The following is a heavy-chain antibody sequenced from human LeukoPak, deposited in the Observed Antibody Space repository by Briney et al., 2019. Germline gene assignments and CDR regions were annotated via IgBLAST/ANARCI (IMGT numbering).Heavy chain of an antibody. Sequence: GGSLRLSCAASGFTFSSYAMHWVRQAPGKGLEWVAVISYDGSNKYYADSVKGRFTISRDNSKNTLYLQMNSLRAEDTAVYYCRGVIIGYDYVWGSYAFDYWGQGTLVTVSS. D-gene: IGHD3-16*01. CDR1: GFTFSSYA. CDR2: ISYDGSNK. CDR3: RGVIIGYDYVWGSYAFDY. J-gene: IGHJ4*02. V-gene: IGHV3-30-3*01.